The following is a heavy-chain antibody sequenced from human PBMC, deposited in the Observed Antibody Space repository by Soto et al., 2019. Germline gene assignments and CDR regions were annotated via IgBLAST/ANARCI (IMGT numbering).Heavy chain of an antibody. CDR3: AAPRDEYGSGISWFTYGMDV. J-gene: IGHJ6*02. D-gene: IGHD3-10*01. CDR1: GFTFSDYA. CDR2: LNGAGGST. V-gene: IGHV3-23*01. Sequence: GGSLRLSCLAFGFTFSDYAMTWVRHVPGRGLEWVSSLNGAGGSTYYADSVRGRFTISRDNSQNTLFLQMNRLTVDDTAIYYCAAPRDEYGSGISWFTYGMDVWGQGTTVTVSS.